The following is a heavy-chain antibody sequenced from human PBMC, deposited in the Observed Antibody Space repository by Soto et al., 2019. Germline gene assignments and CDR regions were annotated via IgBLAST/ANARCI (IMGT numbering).Heavy chain of an antibody. CDR1: GFTFSNYA. V-gene: IGHV3-13*01. Sequence: PGGSLRLSCAASGFTFSNYAIPWARQVTGKGLEWVSTIGTAGDTYYPGSVKGRFTISRENAKNSLYLQMNSLRAEDTAVYYCARGRLISLYYFDYWGQGTLVTVSS. CDR2: IGTAGDT. D-gene: IGHD2-15*01. J-gene: IGHJ4*02. CDR3: ARGRLISLYYFDY.